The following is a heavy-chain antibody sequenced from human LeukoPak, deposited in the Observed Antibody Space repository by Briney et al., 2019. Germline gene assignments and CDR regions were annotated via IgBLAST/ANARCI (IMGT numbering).Heavy chain of an antibody. D-gene: IGHD3-22*01. Sequence: SGPAQVKPTQTLTLICTFSGFSLSTGGMCVSWIRQPPGEALEWLAPIDWDDDKYYSTSLKTRLTSSNDTSKNQMVLTMTNMDPVDTATYYCARILYDSSGYNGGRFDYWGQGTLVTVSS. J-gene: IGHJ4*02. V-gene: IGHV2-70*01. CDR3: ARILYDSSGYNGGRFDY. CDR1: GFSLSTGGMC. CDR2: IDWDDDK.